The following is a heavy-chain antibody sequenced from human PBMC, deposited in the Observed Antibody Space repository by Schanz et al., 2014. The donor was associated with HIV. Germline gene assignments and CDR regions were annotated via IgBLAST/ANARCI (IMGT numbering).Heavy chain of an antibody. J-gene: IGHJ6*02. V-gene: IGHV3-30*18. CDR1: GFSFDTFG. D-gene: IGHD1-26*01. Sequence: VQVVESGGGVVQPGRSLRLSCAGSGFSFDTFGIHWVRQAPGKGLEWLAVIWFDGRNKYYGDSVKGRFTISRDNSKNTLYLQMNNLRAEDTAIYFCAKDQSARWALPFYYGLDAWGQWTTLPVS. CDR2: IWFDGRNK. CDR3: AKDQSARWALPFYYGLDA.